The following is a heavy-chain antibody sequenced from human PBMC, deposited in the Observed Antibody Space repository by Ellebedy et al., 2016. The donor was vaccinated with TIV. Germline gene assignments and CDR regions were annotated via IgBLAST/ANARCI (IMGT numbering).Heavy chain of an antibody. J-gene: IGHJ5*02. CDR3: AKDRCSGGNCYLGGHSRAGLLFDP. V-gene: IGHV3-9*01. D-gene: IGHD2-15*01. CDR1: GFTVDDYA. CDR2: ISGNSGSI. Sequence: SLKISCAASGFTVDDYAMHWVRQAPGKGLQWVSGISGNSGSIGYADSVKGRFTISRDNAKNSLYLQMNRLRAEDTALYYCAKDRCSGGNCYLGGHSRAGLLFDPWGQGTLVTVSS.